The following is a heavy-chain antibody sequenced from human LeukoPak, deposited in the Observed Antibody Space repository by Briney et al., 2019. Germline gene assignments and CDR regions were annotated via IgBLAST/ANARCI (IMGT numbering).Heavy chain of an antibody. CDR1: GFTFSSYW. J-gene: IGHJ6*02. V-gene: IGHV3-7*01. D-gene: IGHD3-10*01. CDR3: ARARRLYGSGSSNGMDV. Sequence: GGSLRLSCAASGFTFSSYWMSWVRQAPGKGLEWVANIKQDGSEEYYVDSVKGRFTISRDNAKNSLYLQMNSLRAEDTAVYYCARARRLYGSGSSNGMDVWGQGTTVTVSS. CDR2: IKQDGSEE.